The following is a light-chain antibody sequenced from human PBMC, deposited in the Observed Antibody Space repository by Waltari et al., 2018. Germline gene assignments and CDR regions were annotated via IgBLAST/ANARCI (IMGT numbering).Light chain of an antibody. J-gene: IGLJ1*01. CDR2: GKN. Sequence: SSELTQDPAVSVALGQTVRITCQGDSLSRYYASWYQQKPGQAPAPVLYGKNKRPPGIPDRFSGSSSGNTASLTIAGAQAEDEADYYCNSRDSSGDHYVFGTGTKVTVL. CDR3: NSRDSSGDHYV. V-gene: IGLV3-19*01. CDR1: SLSRYY.